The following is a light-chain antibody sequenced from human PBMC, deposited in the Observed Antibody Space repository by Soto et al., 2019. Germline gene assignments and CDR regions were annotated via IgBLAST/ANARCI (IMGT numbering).Light chain of an antibody. J-gene: IGKJ5*01. Sequence: EIQMTQSPSTLSASVGDRVTITCRASQSISSWLAWYEQKPGKAPKXLIYKASSLESGVPSRFSGSGSGTELTLTISSLQPDDFETYYCQQYNSYSITFGQGTRLEI. CDR2: KAS. CDR3: QQYNSYSIT. CDR1: QSISSW. V-gene: IGKV1-5*03.